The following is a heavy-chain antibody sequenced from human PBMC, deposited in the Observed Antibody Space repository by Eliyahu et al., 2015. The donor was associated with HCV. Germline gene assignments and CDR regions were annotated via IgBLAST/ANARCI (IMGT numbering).Heavy chain of an antibody. V-gene: IGHV1-8*01. CDR1: GYTFTSYD. D-gene: IGHD1-26*01. J-gene: IGHJ3*02. CDR2: MNPNSGNT. CDR3: ARGGWAADHDAFDI. Sequence: QVQLVQSGAEVKKPGASVKVSCKASGYTFTSYDINWVRQATGQGLEWMGWMNPNSGNTGYXQKFQXRVTMTRNTSISTAYMELSSLRSEDTAVYYCARGGWAADHDAFDIWGQGTMVTVSS.